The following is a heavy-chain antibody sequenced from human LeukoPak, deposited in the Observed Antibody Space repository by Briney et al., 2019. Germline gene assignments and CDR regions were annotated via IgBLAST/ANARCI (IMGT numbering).Heavy chain of an antibody. J-gene: IGHJ4*02. CDR3: ARGAYCGGDCYPPYYFDC. V-gene: IGHV3-30-3*01. CDR1: GFTFSSYA. Sequence: GGSLRLSCAASGFTFSSYAMHWVRQAPGKGLEWVAVISYDGSNKYYADSVKGRFTISRDNSKNTLYLQMNSLRAGDTAVYYCARGAYCGGDCYPPYYFDCWGQGTLVTVSS. D-gene: IGHD2-21*02. CDR2: ISYDGSNK.